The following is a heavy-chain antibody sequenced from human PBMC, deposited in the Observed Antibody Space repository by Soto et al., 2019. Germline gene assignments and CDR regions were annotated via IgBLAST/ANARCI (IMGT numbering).Heavy chain of an antibody. CDR3: ARGSCSGGSCYSAAFDI. D-gene: IGHD2-15*01. CDR2: IYYSGST. Sequence: SATLSLTCTVSGGSISRYYWSWIRQPPGKGLEWIGYIYYSGSTNYNPSLKSRVTISVDTSKNQFSLKLSSVTAADTAVYYCARGSCSGGSCYSAAFDIWGQGTMVTVSS. V-gene: IGHV4-59*01. J-gene: IGHJ3*02. CDR1: GGSISRYY.